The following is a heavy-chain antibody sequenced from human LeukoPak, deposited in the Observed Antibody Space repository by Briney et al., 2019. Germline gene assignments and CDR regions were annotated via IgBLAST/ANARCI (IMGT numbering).Heavy chain of an antibody. J-gene: IGHJ4*02. CDR1: GGSTSSSAYH. CDR3: ARLWSTSCKGGSCPHQPNY. V-gene: IGHV4-39*01. CDR2: INYGGNT. Sequence: PSETLSLTCTVSGGSTSSSAYHWGWIRQPPGKGLEWIGTINYGGNTYYNLSLKSRVIIFLDTSKNQFSLKLSSVTAADTAVYYCARLWSTSCKGGSCPHQPNYWGQGTRVTVPS. D-gene: IGHD2-15*01.